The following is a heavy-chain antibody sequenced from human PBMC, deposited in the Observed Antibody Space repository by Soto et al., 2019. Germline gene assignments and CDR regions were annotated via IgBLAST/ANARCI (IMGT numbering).Heavy chain of an antibody. J-gene: IGHJ6*02. V-gene: IGHV4-31*03. CDR3: ARGRTSWDIVVVPAAIGDYYYYGMDV. D-gene: IGHD2-2*02. Sequence: KASETLSLTCTVSGGSISSGGYYWSWIRQHPGKGLEWIGYIYYSGSTYYNPSLKSRVTTSVDTSKNLFSLKLSSVTAADTAVYYCARGRTSWDIVVVPAAIGDYYYYGMDVWGQGTTVTVSS. CDR1: GGSISSGGYY. CDR2: IYYSGST.